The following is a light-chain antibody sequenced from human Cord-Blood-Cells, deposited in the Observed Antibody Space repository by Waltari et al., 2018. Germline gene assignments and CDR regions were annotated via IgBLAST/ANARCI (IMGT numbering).Light chain of an antibody. CDR1: QSLLHSNGYNY. V-gene: IGKV2-28*01. CDR2: LGS. CDR3: MQALQTPRT. Sequence: DIVMTQSQLSLPVTPGEPASISCRSSQSLLHSNGYNYLDWYLQKPGQSPQLLIYLGSYRASSVSDSFSVIGSDTDFTQKSSRVEAEDVGVYYCMQALQTPRTFGPGSKVDIK. J-gene: IGKJ3*01.